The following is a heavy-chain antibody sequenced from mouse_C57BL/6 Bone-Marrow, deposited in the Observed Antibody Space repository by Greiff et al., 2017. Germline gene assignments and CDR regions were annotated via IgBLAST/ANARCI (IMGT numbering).Heavy chain of an antibody. V-gene: IGHV1-69*01. CDR1: GYTFTSYW. Sequence: QVQLQQPGAELVMPGASVKLSCKASGYTFTSYWMHWVKQRPGQGLEWIGEIDPSDSYTNYNQKFKGKSTLTVDKSASTAYMQLSSLTSEDSAVYYCARDYGFAYWGQGTLVTGSA. CDR2: IDPSDSYT. D-gene: IGHD1-1*01. J-gene: IGHJ3*01. CDR3: ARDYGFAY.